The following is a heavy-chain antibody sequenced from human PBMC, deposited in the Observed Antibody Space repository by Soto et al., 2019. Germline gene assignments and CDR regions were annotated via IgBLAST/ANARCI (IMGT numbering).Heavy chain of an antibody. CDR3: TTDLNYYYDSSGAEYFQH. Sequence: GGSLRLSCAASGFTFSNAWMSWVRQAPGKGLEWVGRIKSKTDGGTTDYAAPVKGRFTISRDDSKNTLYLQMNSLKTEDTAVYYCTTDLNYYYDSSGAEYFQHWGQGTLVTVSS. V-gene: IGHV3-15*01. D-gene: IGHD3-22*01. J-gene: IGHJ1*01. CDR2: IKSKTDGGTT. CDR1: GFTFSNAW.